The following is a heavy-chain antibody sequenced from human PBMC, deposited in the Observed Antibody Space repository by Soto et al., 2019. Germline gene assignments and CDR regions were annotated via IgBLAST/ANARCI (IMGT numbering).Heavy chain of an antibody. Sequence: SVKVSCKASGGTFSSYAISWVRQAPGQGLEWMGGIIPIFGTANYAQKFQGRVTITADESTSTAYMELSSLRSEDTAVYYCARDGRGRYFDWLKDGMDVWGQGTTVTVYS. CDR3: ARDGRGRYFDWLKDGMDV. V-gene: IGHV1-69*13. CDR1: GGTFSSYA. D-gene: IGHD3-9*01. J-gene: IGHJ6*02. CDR2: IIPIFGTA.